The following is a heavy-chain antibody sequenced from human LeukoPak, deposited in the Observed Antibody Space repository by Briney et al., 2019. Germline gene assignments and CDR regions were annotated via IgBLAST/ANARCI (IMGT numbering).Heavy chain of an antibody. CDR2: ISSGSGII. CDR3: ARTDGFDI. V-gene: IGHV3-48*04. Sequence: GGSLRLSCAGSGFTFSTYTMNWVRQAPGKGLEWVSYISSGSGIIYYADSVKGRFTISRDSAKNSLYLQMNSLRAEDTAVYYCARTDGFDIWGQGTMVTVS. J-gene: IGHJ3*02. CDR1: GFTFSTYT.